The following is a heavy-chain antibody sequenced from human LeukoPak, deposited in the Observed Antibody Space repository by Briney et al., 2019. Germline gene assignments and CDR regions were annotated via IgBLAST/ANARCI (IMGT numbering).Heavy chain of an antibody. CDR3: ARFKRAGGWSYFDY. CDR2: IYNGGST. J-gene: IGHJ4*02. D-gene: IGHD6-19*01. Sequence: PSETLSLTCTVSGGSISSGDYYWSWIRQPPGKGLEWIGHIYNGGSTNYSPSLKSRVTISVDTSKNQFSLKLSSVTAADMAVYYCARFKRAGGWSYFDYWGQGTLVTVSS. CDR1: GGSISSGDYY. V-gene: IGHV4-61*08.